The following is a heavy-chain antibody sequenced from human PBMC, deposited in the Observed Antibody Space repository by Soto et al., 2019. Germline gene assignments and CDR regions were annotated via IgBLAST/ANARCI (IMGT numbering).Heavy chain of an antibody. CDR1: GGSVSSGSYY. V-gene: IGHV4-61*01. Sequence: QVQLQESGPGLVKPSETLSLTCTVSGGSVSSGSYYWSWIRQPPGNGLEWIGDIYYSGSTNYNPSPKSRVTISVDTSKNQFSLKLSSVTAADTAVYYCARDLGPRITIFGVATDAFDIWGQGTMVTVSS. CDR3: ARDLGPRITIFGVATDAFDI. J-gene: IGHJ3*02. CDR2: IYYSGST. D-gene: IGHD3-3*01.